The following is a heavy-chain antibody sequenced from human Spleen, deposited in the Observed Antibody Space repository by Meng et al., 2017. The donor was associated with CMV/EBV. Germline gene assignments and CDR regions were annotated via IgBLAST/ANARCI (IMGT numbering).Heavy chain of an antibody. CDR3: ARDGGSDFWSGYSLAGMDV. CDR2: IYYSGST. Sequence: SETLSLTCTVSGYSISSGYYWGWIRQPPGKGLEWIGYIYYSGSTNYNPSLKSRVTISVDTSKNQFSLKLSSVTAADTAVYYCARDGGSDFWSGYSLAGMDVWGQGTTVTVSS. D-gene: IGHD3-3*01. V-gene: IGHV4-61*01. J-gene: IGHJ6*02. CDR1: GYSISSGYY.